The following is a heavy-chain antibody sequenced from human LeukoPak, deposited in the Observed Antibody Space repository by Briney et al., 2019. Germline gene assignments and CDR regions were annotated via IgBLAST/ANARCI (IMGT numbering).Heavy chain of an antibody. J-gene: IGHJ4*02. CDR1: GGSFSGYY. CDR2: INHSGST. V-gene: IGHV4-34*01. CDR3: ARRGGGWFSY. D-gene: IGHD6-19*01. Sequence: SETLSLTCVVYGGSFSGYYWSWIRQPPGKGLEWIGEINHSGSTNYNPSLKSRVTISVDTSKNQFSLKLSSVTAADTAVYYCARRGGGWFSYWGQETLVTVSS.